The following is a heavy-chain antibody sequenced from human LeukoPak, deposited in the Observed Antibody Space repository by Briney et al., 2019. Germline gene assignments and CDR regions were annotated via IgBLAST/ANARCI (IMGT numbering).Heavy chain of an antibody. CDR2: IKQDGSEK. CDR3: ARAQGNFGSGSYYNPGDY. V-gene: IGHV3-7*01. D-gene: IGHD3-10*01. J-gene: IGHJ4*02. CDR1: GFTFSDYW. Sequence: GGSLRLSCAASGFTFSDYWMTWVRQAPGKGLEWVADIKQDGSEKYYVDSVKGRSTISRDNAKKSLYLQMNNLRAEDTAVYYCARAQGNFGSGSYYNPGDYWGQGTLVTVSS.